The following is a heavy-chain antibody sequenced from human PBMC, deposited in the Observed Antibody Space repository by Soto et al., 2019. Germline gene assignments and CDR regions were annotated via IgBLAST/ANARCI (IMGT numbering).Heavy chain of an antibody. J-gene: IGHJ4*02. CDR3: ASSGGVPAATRSGLSFDY. Sequence: SETLSLTCAVYGGSFSGYYWSWIRQPPGKGLEWIGEINHSGSTNYNPSLKSRVTISVDTSKNQFSLKLSSVTAADTAVYYCASSGGVPAATRSGLSFDYWGQGNLVTVSS. CDR1: GGSFSGYY. CDR2: INHSGST. D-gene: IGHD2-2*01. V-gene: IGHV4-34*09.